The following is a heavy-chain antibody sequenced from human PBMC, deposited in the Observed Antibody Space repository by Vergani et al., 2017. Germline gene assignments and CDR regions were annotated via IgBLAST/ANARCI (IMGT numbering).Heavy chain of an antibody. V-gene: IGHV3-9*01. CDR3: ARDLKGSGSYYNWFDP. CDR1: GFSFDDYG. J-gene: IGHJ5*02. Sequence: EELLVESGGDLVQPGRSLRLSCAASGFSFDDYGMHWVRQVPGKGLEWVSGILRETGSIGYADSVRGRFTISRDNAKNTLYLQMNSLRAEDTALYYCARDLKGSGSYYNWFDPWGQGTLVTVSS. D-gene: IGHD3-10*01. CDR2: ILRETGSI.